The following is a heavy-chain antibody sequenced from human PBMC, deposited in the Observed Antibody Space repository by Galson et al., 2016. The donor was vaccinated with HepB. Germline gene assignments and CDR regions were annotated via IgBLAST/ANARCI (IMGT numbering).Heavy chain of an antibody. CDR2: INSNGGGT. J-gene: IGHJ4*02. Sequence: SLRLSCAASGFTFSTYAMSWVRQAPGKGLEWVSTINSNGGGTFYADSVKGRFTISRDNSNNTLYLQMKSLRVDDTAVYYCATNWHFEHWGQGTLVTVSS. CDR3: ATNWHFEH. V-gene: IGHV3-23*01. CDR1: GFTFSTYA.